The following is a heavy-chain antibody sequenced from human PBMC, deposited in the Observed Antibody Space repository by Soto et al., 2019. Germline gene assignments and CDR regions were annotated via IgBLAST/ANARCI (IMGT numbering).Heavy chain of an antibody. CDR1: GYSIASGYY. CDR2: IYHAGSV. V-gene: IGHV4-38-2*01. J-gene: IGHJ6*04. CDR3: GSSFGYYGKDV. D-gene: IGHD6-13*01. Sequence: SETLSLTCAVSGYSIASGYYWAWIRQSPGKGLEWIGSIYHAGSVYYNPSRYSRVAVSLDTCKNYFHLHLSPVPAAAPAVYSCGSSFGYYGKDVWDKGPTIIVSS.